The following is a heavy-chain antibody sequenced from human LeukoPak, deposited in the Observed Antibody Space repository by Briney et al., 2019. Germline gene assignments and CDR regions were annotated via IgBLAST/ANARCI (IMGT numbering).Heavy chain of an antibody. CDR2: IYYSGST. V-gene: IGHV4-39*01. CDR1: GGSLSSSSYY. D-gene: IGHD3-10*01. J-gene: IGHJ5*02. Sequence: SETLSLTCTVSGGSLSSSSYYWGWIRQPPGKGLEWIGSIYYSGSTYYNPSLKSRVTISVDTSKNQFSLKLSSLTAADTAVYYCARHEVTMVRGVIATKKNWFGPWGQRTLVTVSS. CDR3: ARHEVTMVRGVIATKKNWFGP.